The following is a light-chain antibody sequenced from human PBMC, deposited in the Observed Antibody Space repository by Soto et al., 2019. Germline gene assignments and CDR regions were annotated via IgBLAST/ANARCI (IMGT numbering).Light chain of an antibody. V-gene: IGLV1-40*01. CDR1: SSNIGAGYD. J-gene: IGLJ2*01. CDR3: QSYDSSLSVV. CDR2: GNS. Sequence: QSVLTQPPSVSGAPGQRVTISCTGSSSNIGAGYDVHWYQQLPGTAPQLRIYGNSKRPSGVPDRFSGSKSGTSASLAITGLQAEDEAEYYCQSYDSSLSVVFGGGTQLTVL.